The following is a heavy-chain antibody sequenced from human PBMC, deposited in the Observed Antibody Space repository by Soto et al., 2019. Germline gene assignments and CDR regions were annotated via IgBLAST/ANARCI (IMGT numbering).Heavy chain of an antibody. CDR1: GYTFTGYY. V-gene: IGHV1-2*02. CDR3: ARVQENCGGGSFYSKFDY. D-gene: IGHD2-15*01. J-gene: IGHJ4*02. Sequence: QVQLVQSGAEVKKPGASVNVSCKASGYTFTGYYIHWVRQAPGQGLEWMGWINPNSGGTKYAPKFQGRVTVTSDTSISTTYMELSGLRSDDTAVYYCARVQENCGGGSFYSKFDYWGQGTLVTVSS. CDR2: INPNSGGT.